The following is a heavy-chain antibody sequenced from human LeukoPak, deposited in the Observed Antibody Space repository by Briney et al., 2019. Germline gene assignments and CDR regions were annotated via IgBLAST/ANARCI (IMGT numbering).Heavy chain of an antibody. CDR3: ARDGTYYYDSKVSPPRFYGPMDV. CDR1: GFTFRSYS. J-gene: IGHJ6*03. V-gene: IGHV3-21*01. Sequence: GGSLRLSCAASGFTFRSYSMNWVRQAPGKGLDWVSSISSSSSYIYYADSVKGRFTISRDNAKNSLYLQMNSLRAEDTAVYYCARDGTYYYDSKVSPPRFYGPMDVWGKGTTVTVSS. CDR2: ISSSSSYI. D-gene: IGHD3-22*01.